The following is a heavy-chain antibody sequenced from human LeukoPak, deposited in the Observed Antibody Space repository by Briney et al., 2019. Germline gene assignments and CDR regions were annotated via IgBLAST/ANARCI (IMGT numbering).Heavy chain of an antibody. D-gene: IGHD6-13*01. J-gene: IGHJ4*02. CDR2: ISSDGSRT. CDR1: GFTFGPYW. Sequence: GGSLRLSCAASGFTFGPYWMHWVRQAPGQGLEWVSLISSDGSRTTYADSVRGRFTISRDNAKSTLYLQMNSLRVEDTAVYYCARDTIAADGDIDYWGQGALVTVSS. V-gene: IGHV3-74*03. CDR3: ARDTIAADGDIDY.